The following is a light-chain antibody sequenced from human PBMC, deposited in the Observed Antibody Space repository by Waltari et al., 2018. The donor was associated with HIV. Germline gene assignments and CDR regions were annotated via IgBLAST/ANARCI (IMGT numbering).Light chain of an antibody. CDR2: YKSDSDK. V-gene: IGLV5-45*02. J-gene: IGLJ3*02. Sequence: QAVLTQPSSLSASPGASASLTCTLRSDINVGSYRIYWYQQKPGSPPQYLLRYKSDSDKQQASGVPSRFSGSKDVSANAGILLISGLQSEDEADYYCMIWYNTAYWVFGGGTKLTVL. CDR3: MIWYNTAYWV. CDR1: SDINVGSYR.